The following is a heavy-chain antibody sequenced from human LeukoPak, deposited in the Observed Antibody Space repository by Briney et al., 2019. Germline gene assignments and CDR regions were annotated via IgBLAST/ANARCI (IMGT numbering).Heavy chain of an antibody. CDR2: INSDGSST. Sequence: GGSLRLSCAASGFTFSSYWMHWVRQAPGKGLVWVSRINSDGSSTSYADSVKGRFTISRDNAKNTLYLQMNSLRAEDTAVYYCARGYGSGRRGDWFDPWGQGTLVTVSS. CDR1: GFTFSSYW. D-gene: IGHD3-10*01. CDR3: ARGYGSGRRGDWFDP. J-gene: IGHJ5*02. V-gene: IGHV3-74*01.